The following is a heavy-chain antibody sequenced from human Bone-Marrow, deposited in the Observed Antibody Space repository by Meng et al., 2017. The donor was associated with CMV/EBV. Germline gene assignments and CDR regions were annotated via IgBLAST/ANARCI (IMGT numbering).Heavy chain of an antibody. D-gene: IGHD3-3*01. CDR2: IKPNGGST. Sequence: ASVKVSCKASRYTFSTYYIHWVRQAPGQGLEWMGIIKPNGGSTKCAEKFLGRITMTSDTSTGTVYMEMSSLRSEDTAVYYCATSAYDFWHGVYSGVVDYNGMDVWDQGTTVTVSS. CDR1: RYTFSTYY. J-gene: IGHJ6*02. CDR3: ATSAYDFWHGVYSGVVDYNGMDV. V-gene: IGHV1-46*01.